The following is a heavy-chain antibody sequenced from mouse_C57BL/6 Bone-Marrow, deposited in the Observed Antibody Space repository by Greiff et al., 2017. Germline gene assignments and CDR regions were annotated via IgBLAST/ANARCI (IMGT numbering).Heavy chain of an antibody. V-gene: IGHV14-4*01. CDR3: TTWGGSSLGYAMDY. CDR1: GFNIKDDY. CDR2: IDPENGDT. J-gene: IGHJ4*01. Sequence: EVQLQQSGAELVRPGDSVKLSCTASGFNIKDDYMHWVKQRPEQGLEWIGWIDPENGDTEYASKFQGKATITADTSSNTAYLQLSSLTSEDTAVYYCTTWGGSSLGYAMDYWGQGTSVTVSS. D-gene: IGHD1-1*01.